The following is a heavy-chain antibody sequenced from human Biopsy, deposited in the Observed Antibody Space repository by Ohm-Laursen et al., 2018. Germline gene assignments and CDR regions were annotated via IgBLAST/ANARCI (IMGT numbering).Heavy chain of an antibody. J-gene: IGHJ6*02. V-gene: IGHV3-33*07. Sequence: SLRLSCAASGFSFSTYGIYWVRQAPGKGLEWVAAIWYDGTNKYYAESVKGRLTISRDNSKNTLFLQMNNLRPEDTAVYYCARDTRWSPYSMDVWGQGTTVTVSS. CDR2: IWYDGTNK. CDR1: GFSFSTYG. D-gene: IGHD4-23*01. CDR3: ARDTRWSPYSMDV.